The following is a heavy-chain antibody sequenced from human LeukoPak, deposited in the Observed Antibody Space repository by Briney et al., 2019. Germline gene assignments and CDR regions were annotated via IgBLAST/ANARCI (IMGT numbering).Heavy chain of an antibody. D-gene: IGHD3-10*01. J-gene: IGHJ6*02. CDR3: ARDRGITMVRGVRYYYYGMDV. V-gene: IGHV1-8*01. CDR2: MNPNSGNT. Sequence: ASVKVSCKASGYTFTSYDINWVRQATGQGLEWMGWMNPNSGNTGYAQKFQGRVTMTRNTSISTAYMELSSLRSEDTAVYYCARDRGITMVRGVRYYYYGMDVWGQGTTVTVSS. CDR1: GYTFTSYD.